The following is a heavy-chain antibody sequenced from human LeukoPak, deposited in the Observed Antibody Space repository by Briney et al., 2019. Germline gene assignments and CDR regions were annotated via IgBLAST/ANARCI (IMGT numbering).Heavy chain of an antibody. Sequence: PGGSLRLSCAASGFTFSSYSMNWVRQAPGKGLEWVSSISSSSSYIYYVDSVKGRFTISRDNAKNSLYLQMNSLRAEDTAVYYCAREGEGSGSYFSSLYYYYYGMDVWGQGTTVTVSS. CDR1: GFTFSSYS. CDR3: AREGEGSGSYFSSLYYYYYGMDV. J-gene: IGHJ6*02. V-gene: IGHV3-21*01. D-gene: IGHD3-10*01. CDR2: ISSSSSYI.